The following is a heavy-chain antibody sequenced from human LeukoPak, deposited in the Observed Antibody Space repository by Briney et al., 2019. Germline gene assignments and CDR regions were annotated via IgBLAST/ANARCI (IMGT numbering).Heavy chain of an antibody. CDR2: IYYTGNT. V-gene: IGHV4-59*02. CDR3: ASGSVVTALDQ. Sequence: SETLTLTCAASGCSVTTYYWTWIRQPPGQALEWIVYIYYTGNTKYNPSLESRVTMSIDTSKNEFSLKIYSVNAADTAVYFCASGSVVTALDQWGQGTLVTVSS. CDR1: GCSVTTYY. D-gene: IGHD2-21*02. J-gene: IGHJ4*02.